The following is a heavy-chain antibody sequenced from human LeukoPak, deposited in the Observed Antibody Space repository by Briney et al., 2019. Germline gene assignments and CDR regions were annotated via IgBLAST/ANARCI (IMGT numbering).Heavy chain of an antibody. CDR2: INHSGST. V-gene: IGHV4-34*01. Sequence: PSETLSLTCAVYGGSFSGYSWNWIRQPPGKGLEWIGEINHSGSTNYNPSLKSRVTISVDTSKNQFSLKLSSVTAADTAVYYCAKVGRALDPWGQGTLVTVSS. CDR3: AKVGRALDP. D-gene: IGHD3-10*01. CDR1: GGSFSGYS. J-gene: IGHJ5*02.